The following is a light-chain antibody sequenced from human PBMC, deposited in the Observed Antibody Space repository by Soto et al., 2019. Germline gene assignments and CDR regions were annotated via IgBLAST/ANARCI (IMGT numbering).Light chain of an antibody. CDR2: EVS. CDR3: TSYTTTSAVI. J-gene: IGLJ2*01. V-gene: IGLV2-14*01. CDR1: SSDIGRYNY. Sequence: QSVLSQPASVSGSPGQSITISCTGTSSDIGRYNYVSWYQQHPGMAPQLLIYEVSDRPAGVSNRFSGSKSGNTASLTISGLQAEDEAEYFCTSYTTTSAVIVGGGTKVTVL.